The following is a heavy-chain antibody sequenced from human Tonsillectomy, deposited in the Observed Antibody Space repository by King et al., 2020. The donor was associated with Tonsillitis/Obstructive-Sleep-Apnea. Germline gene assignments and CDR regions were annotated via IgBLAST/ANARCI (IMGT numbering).Heavy chain of an antibody. J-gene: IGHJ6*03. CDR3: TKGPGIIYDYYYYMDV. V-gene: IGHV3-9*01. CDR2: ISHNSGPI. Sequence: VQLVESGGGLVQPGRSLRLSCAASGFTFDDCAIHWVRQAPGKGLEWVSGISHNSGPIGYVDSMKGRFTISRDNAKNSLYLQMNSLRTEDTALYYCTKGPGIIYDYYYYMDVWGKGTTVTVSS. D-gene: IGHD2-15*01. CDR1: GFTFDDCA.